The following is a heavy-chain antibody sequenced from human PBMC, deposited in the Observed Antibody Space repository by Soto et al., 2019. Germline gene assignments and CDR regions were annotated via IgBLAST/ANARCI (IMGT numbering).Heavy chain of an antibody. Sequence: SETLSLTCTVSGGSITTNYWSWIRQPPGKGLEWIGYIYYRGSTNYNPSLKSRVTISVDTSKNQFSLKLTSVTAADTAVYFCARTGKFYYYDMSGLPFDPWGPGVLVTGSS. V-gene: IGHV4-59*12. D-gene: IGHD3-22*01. J-gene: IGHJ5*02. CDR3: ARTGKFYYYDMSGLPFDP. CDR2: IYYRGST. CDR1: GGSITTNY.